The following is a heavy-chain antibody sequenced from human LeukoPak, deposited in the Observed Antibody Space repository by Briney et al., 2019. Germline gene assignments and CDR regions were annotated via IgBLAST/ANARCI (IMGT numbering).Heavy chain of an antibody. CDR2: TYYRSKWYN. CDR3: ARTPVKVAGKGYYYGMDV. CDR1: GDSVSSNSAA. V-gene: IGHV6-1*01. J-gene: IGHJ6*02. Sequence: SQTLSLTCAISGDSVSSNSAAWNWIRQSPSRGLEWLGRTYYRSKWYNDYAVSVKSRITINPDTSKNQFSLQLNSVTPEDTAVYYCARTPVKVAGKGYYYGMDVWGQGTTVTVSS. D-gene: IGHD6-19*01.